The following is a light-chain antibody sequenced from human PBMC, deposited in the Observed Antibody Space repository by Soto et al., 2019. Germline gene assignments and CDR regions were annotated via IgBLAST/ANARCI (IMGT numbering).Light chain of an antibody. CDR3: SSYTSINTLL. CDR1: SSDVGAYNY. V-gene: IGLV2-14*01. Sequence: QSVLTQPASVSGSPGQSITIACTGTSSDVGAYNYVSWYQQHPGKAPKLMIYEVNNRPSGVSNRFSGSKSGNTASLTISGLQAEDEADYYCSSYTSINTLLFGGGTQLTVL. CDR2: EVN. J-gene: IGLJ3*02.